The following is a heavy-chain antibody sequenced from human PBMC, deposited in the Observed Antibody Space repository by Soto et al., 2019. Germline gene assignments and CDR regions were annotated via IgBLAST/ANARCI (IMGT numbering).Heavy chain of an antibody. Sequence: GGSLRLSCAASGFTFRSYAMHWVRQAPGKGLEWVAVISYDESDKYYADSLKGRFTISRDNSKNTLYLQMNSLRGEDTAVYYCEGDLSVAGPDYWGQGTLVTVSS. D-gene: IGHD6-19*01. CDR1: GFTFRSYA. V-gene: IGHV3-30*03. CDR2: ISYDESDK. CDR3: EGDLSVAGPDY. J-gene: IGHJ4*02.